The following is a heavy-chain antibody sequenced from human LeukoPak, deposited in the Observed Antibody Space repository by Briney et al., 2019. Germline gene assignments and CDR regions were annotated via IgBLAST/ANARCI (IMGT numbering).Heavy chain of an antibody. D-gene: IGHD3-22*01. Sequence: AGGSLRLSCAASGFTFSSYAMHWVRQAPGKGLEWVAVISYDGSNKYYADSVKGRSTISRDNSKNTLYLQMNSLRAEDTAVYYCARAHYYDSSGYIDYYYGMDVWGQGTTVTVSS. CDR2: ISYDGSNK. CDR1: GFTFSSYA. CDR3: ARAHYYDSSGYIDYYYGMDV. V-gene: IGHV3-30-3*01. J-gene: IGHJ6*02.